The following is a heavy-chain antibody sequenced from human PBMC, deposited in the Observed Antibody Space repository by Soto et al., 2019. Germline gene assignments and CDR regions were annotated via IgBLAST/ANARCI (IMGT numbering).Heavy chain of an antibody. J-gene: IGHJ5*02. V-gene: IGHV3-21*01. CDR2: ISSSSSYI. D-gene: IGHD6-13*01. CDR3: ARDSAAGINWFDP. CDR1: GFTFSSYS. Sequence: GGSLRLFCAASGFTFSSYSMNWVRQAPGKGLEWVSSISSSSSYIYYADSVKGRFTISRDNAKNSLHLQMNSLRAEDTAVYYCARDSAAGINWFDPWGQGTLVTVSS.